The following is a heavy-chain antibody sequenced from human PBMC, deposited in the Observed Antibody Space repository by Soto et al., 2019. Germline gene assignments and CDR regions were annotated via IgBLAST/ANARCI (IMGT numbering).Heavy chain of an antibody. V-gene: IGHV3-30*18. CDR2: ISYDGSNK. CDR1: GFTFSSYG. CDR3: AKGGVVPAAMPLANNWFDP. D-gene: IGHD2-2*01. Sequence: GGSLRLSCAASGFTFSSYGMHWVRQAPGKGLEWVAVISYDGSNKYYADSVKGRFTISRDNSKNTLYLQMNSLRAEDTAVYYCAKGGVVPAAMPLANNWFDPWGQGTLVTVSS. J-gene: IGHJ5*02.